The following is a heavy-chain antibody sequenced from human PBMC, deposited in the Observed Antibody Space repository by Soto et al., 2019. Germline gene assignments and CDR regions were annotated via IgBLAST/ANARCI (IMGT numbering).Heavy chain of an antibody. Sequence: GASVKVSCKASGYTFTGYFMHWVRQGPGQGLEWMGWINPYSGGADYAQSFQGRVTMTRDTSIGTVYKELSRLRFDDTAVYYCARVIRGAYYNSPLDTWGQGTVVTVSS. D-gene: IGHD3-10*01. CDR3: ARVIRGAYYNSPLDT. V-gene: IGHV1-2*02. CDR2: INPYSGGA. J-gene: IGHJ5*02. CDR1: GYTFTGYF.